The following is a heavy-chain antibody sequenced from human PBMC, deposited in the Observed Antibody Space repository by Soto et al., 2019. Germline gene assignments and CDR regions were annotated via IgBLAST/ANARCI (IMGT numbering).Heavy chain of an antibody. D-gene: IGHD4-17*01. CDR3: ARDGGNYGDDDH. J-gene: IGHJ4*02. CDR2: ISPSGDRT. Sequence: GASVKVSCKASGYTFTSYHIDWVRQAPGQGLEWMGKISPSGDRTWYAQKYRGRVTMTRDTSTSTDYMELGSLRFEDTAVYCCARDGGNYGDDDHWGQGTLVTVSS. V-gene: IGHV1-46*01. CDR1: GYTFTSYH.